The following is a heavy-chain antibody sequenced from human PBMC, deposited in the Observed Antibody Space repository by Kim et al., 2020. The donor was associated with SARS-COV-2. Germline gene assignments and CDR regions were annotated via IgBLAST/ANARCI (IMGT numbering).Heavy chain of an antibody. CDR2: IYYSGST. CDR1: GGSISSYY. CDR3: ARARGVDILSGYPSYSFDY. D-gene: IGHD3-9*01. J-gene: IGHJ4*02. V-gene: IGHV4-59*01. Sequence: SETLSLTCTVSGGSISSYYWSWIRQPPGKGLEWIGYIYYSGSTNYNPSLKSRVTISVDTSKYHSSLKLSSVTVADTAVYYCARARGVDILSGYPSYSFDYWSQVPLVTVSS.